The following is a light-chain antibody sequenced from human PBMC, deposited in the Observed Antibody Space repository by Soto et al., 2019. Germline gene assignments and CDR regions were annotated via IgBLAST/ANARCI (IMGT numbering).Light chain of an antibody. CDR1: QSVSRSY. CDR3: QQYGSSPPYT. V-gene: IGKV3-20*01. Sequence: EIVLTQSPGTLSLSPGERATLSCRASQSVSRSYLAWYQQKPGQAPRLLIYGTSSRATGIPDRFSGSGSGIDFTLTISRLEPEDFAVDYCQQYGSSPPYTFGLGTKLEIK. CDR2: GTS. J-gene: IGKJ2*01.